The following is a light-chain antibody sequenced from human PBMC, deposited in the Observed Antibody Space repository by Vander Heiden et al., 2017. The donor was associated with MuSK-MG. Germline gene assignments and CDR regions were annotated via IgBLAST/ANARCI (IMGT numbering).Light chain of an antibody. J-gene: IGKJ5*01. CDR3: QQCYSRPPII. V-gene: IGKV3D-15*01. CDR2: GAS. CDR1: QSISSN. Sequence: IVLTQSPATLSASAGERVTLTCRASQSISSNLAWYQQKPGKAPRLLIFGASSRETGIPARFSGSGSGTEFTLTISSLQSEDFAVYYCQQCYSRPPIIFGQGTRLEIK.